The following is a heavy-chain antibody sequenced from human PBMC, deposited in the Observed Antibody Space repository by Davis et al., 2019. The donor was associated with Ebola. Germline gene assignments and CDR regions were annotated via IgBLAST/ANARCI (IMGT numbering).Heavy chain of an antibody. J-gene: IGHJ6*02. Sequence: GESLQISCAASGFTFRSYSMHWVRQAPGKGLEWVSSISRSSSYIYYADSVKGRFTISSDNSKNTLYLQMNSLRAEDTAVYYCAKGVRYSSGWYHYYYYGMDVWGQGTTVTVSS. CDR1: GFTFRSYS. V-gene: IGHV3-21*01. D-gene: IGHD6-19*01. CDR3: AKGVRYSSGWYHYYYYGMDV. CDR2: ISRSSSYI.